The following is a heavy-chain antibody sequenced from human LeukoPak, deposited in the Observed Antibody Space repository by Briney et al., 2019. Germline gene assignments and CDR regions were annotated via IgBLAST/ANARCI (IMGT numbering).Heavy chain of an antibody. J-gene: IGHJ6*02. CDR2: IWYDGSNK. D-gene: IGHD2-2*01. Sequence: GGSLRLSCAASGFTFSSYGMHWVRQAPGKGLEWVAVIWYDGSNKYYADSVKGRFTISRDNSKNTLYLQMNSLRAEDTAVYYCARDLEVVPAATTIEYYYYYGMDVWGQGTTVTVSS. V-gene: IGHV3-33*01. CDR1: GFTFSSYG. CDR3: ARDLEVVPAATTIEYYYYYGMDV.